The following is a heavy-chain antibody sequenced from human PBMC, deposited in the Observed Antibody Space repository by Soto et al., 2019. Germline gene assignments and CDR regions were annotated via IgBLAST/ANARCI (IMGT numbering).Heavy chain of an antibody. Sequence: QVQVVQSGAEVKRPGSSVKVSCTASGGTFSNHAINWVRQAPGQGLEWMGVIIPIFGTTDYAQEFQGRVSCTADEPTTTAYMELSSLRSEDTAMYYCATDQTREGTYDGNSLDYWGQGTLLTVSS. J-gene: IGHJ4*02. D-gene: IGHD5-12*01. CDR3: ATDQTREGTYDGNSLDY. CDR2: IIPIFGTT. V-gene: IGHV1-69*12. CDR1: GGTFSNHA.